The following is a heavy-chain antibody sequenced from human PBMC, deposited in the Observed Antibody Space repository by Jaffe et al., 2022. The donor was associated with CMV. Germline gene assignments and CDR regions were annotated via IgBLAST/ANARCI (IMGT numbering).Heavy chain of an antibody. J-gene: IGHJ4*02. Sequence: EVQLVESGGGLVKPGGSLRLSCAASGFTFSNAWMSWVRQAPGKGLEWVGRIKSKTDGGTTDYAAPVKGRFTISRDDSKNTLYLQMNSLKTEDTAVYYCTTDPNSYGDYSYYWGQGTLVTVSS. D-gene: IGHD4-17*01. CDR1: GFTFSNAW. CDR2: IKSKTDGGTT. V-gene: IGHV3-15*01. CDR3: TTDPNSYGDYSYY.